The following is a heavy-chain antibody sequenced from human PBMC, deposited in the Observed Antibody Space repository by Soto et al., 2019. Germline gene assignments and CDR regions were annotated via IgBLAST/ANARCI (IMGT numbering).Heavy chain of an antibody. Sequence: QVQLVQSGAEVKEPGASVTVSCRASGDRFTDYYMHWVRQAPGQGLEWMGWINPNSGVTKYAQKFRGGVTMTRDTSIRTVYMQLSRLGFDDTAIYYCARESGGATATLDYYYFYRDVWGTGTTVTVSS. D-gene: IGHD5-12*01. V-gene: IGHV1-2*02. CDR2: INPNSGVT. CDR3: ARESGGATATLDYYYFYRDV. CDR1: GDRFTDYY. J-gene: IGHJ6*03.